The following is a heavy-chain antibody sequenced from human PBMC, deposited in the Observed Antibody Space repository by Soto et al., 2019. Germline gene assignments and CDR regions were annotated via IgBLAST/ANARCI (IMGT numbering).Heavy chain of an antibody. Sequence: PSETLSLTCTVSGVSISSGGYYWSWIRQHPGKGLEWIGYIYYSGSTYYNPSLKSRVTISVDTSKNQFSLKLSSVTAADTAVYYCARDRDAEYFQHWGQGTLVTVSS. CDR2: IYYSGST. J-gene: IGHJ1*01. CDR3: ARDRDAEYFQH. CDR1: GVSISSGGYY. V-gene: IGHV4-31*03.